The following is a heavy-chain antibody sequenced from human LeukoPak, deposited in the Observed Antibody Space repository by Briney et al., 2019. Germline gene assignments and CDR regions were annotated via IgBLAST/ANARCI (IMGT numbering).Heavy chain of an antibody. Sequence: GGSPRLSCAASGFTFSSYAMHWVRQAPGKGLEWVAVISYDGSNKYYADSVKGRFTISRDNSKNTLYLQMNSLRAEDTAVYYCASPIAVAANTNAFDIWGQGTMVTVSS. CDR2: ISYDGSNK. CDR3: ASPIAVAANTNAFDI. J-gene: IGHJ3*02. V-gene: IGHV3-30-3*01. CDR1: GFTFSSYA. D-gene: IGHD6-19*01.